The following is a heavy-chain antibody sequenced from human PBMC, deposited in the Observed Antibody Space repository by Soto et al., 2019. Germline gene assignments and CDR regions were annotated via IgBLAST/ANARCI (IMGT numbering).Heavy chain of an antibody. CDR2: INHSGST. V-gene: IGHV4-34*01. Sequence: RQPPGKGLEWIGEINHSGSTNYNPSLKSRVTISVDTSKNQFSLKLSSVTAADTAVYYCARHGSANLYYYYAMDVCGQGPTVT. CDR3: ARHGSANLYYYYAMDV. D-gene: IGHD3-10*01. J-gene: IGHJ6*02.